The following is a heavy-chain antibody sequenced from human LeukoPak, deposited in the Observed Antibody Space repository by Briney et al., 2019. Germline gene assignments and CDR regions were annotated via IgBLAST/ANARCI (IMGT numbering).Heavy chain of an antibody. CDR3: ARVGIRQGAFDI. CDR1: GGSISSYY. Sequence: SETLSLTCTVSGGSISSYYWSWIRQPPGKGLEWIGYIYYSGSTNYNPSLKGRVTISVDTSENQFSLKLSSVTAADTAVYYCARVGIRQGAFDIWGQGTMVTVSS. CDR2: IYYSGST. D-gene: IGHD1-26*01. J-gene: IGHJ3*02. V-gene: IGHV4-59*01.